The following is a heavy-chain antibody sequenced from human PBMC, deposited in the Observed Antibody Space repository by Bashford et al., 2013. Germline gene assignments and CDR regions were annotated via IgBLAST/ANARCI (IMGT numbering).Heavy chain of an antibody. Sequence: GGSLRLSCAASGFYFNAYAISWVRQTPRKGPEWVSSVSGSGSVTYYADSVKGRFTISRDNSKNTVYLQMHSLSAADTAIYYCAKHMYSSAWYFDSWGQGTRVTVSS. CDR1: GFYFNAYA. V-gene: IGHV3-23*01. J-gene: IGHJ4*02. CDR2: VSGSGSVT. D-gene: IGHD6-19*01. CDR3: AKHMYSSAWYFDS.